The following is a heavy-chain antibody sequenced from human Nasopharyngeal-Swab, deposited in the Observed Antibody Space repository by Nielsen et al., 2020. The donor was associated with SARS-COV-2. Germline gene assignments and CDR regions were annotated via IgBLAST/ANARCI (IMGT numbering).Heavy chain of an antibody. J-gene: IGHJ4*02. D-gene: IGHD3-3*01. CDR3: ASGGYDFWSGYPSDY. CDR2: VSTTGSSK. Sequence: GGSLRLSCAASGFTFSDYCMSWIRQAPGKGLEWGSHVSTTGSSKYYADSLKGRFTISRDNDKNSLYLQMNSLRADDTAVYYCASGGYDFWSGYPSDYWGLGTLVTVSS. V-gene: IGHV3-11*04. CDR1: GFTFSDYC.